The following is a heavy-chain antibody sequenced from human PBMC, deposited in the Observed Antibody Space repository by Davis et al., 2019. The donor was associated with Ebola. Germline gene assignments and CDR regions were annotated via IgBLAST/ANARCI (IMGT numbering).Heavy chain of an antibody. D-gene: IGHD5-18*01. V-gene: IGHV4-61*01. CDR1: GGSVSSSSGSYY. J-gene: IGHJ5*01. CDR3: AKSRGYSNGLTRNWFDS. CDR2: IYYNGNT. Sequence: GSLRLSCTVSGGSVSSSSGSYYWTWIRQPPGKGLEWIGNIYYNGNTNYNPSLKSRVAISTDTWKNQFSLKLSSVTAADTAVYYCAKSRGYSNGLTRNWFDSRGQGTLVTVSS.